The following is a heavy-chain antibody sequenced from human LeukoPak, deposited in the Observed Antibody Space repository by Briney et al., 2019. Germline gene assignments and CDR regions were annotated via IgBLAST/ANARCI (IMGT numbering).Heavy chain of an antibody. Sequence: PSETLSLTCTVSGGSISSYYWGWIRQPPGKGLEWIGSIYYSGSTYYNPSLKSRVTISVDTSKNQFSLKLSSVTAADTAVYYCARASVSSGYLGSDYWGQGTLVTVSS. J-gene: IGHJ4*02. D-gene: IGHD3-22*01. CDR2: IYYSGST. V-gene: IGHV4-39*07. CDR1: GGSISSYY. CDR3: ARASVSSGYLGSDY.